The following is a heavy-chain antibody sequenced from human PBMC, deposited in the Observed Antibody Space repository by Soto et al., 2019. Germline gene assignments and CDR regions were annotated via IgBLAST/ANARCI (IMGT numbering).Heavy chain of an antibody. V-gene: IGHV4-4*02. CDR2: IYHSGST. J-gene: IGHJ4*02. Sequence: SETLSLTCAVSGGSISSSNLWSCVRQPPGKGLEWIGEIYHSGSTNYNPSLKSRVTISVDKSKNQFSLKLSSVTAADTAVYYCARPRDGYNYGFDYWGQGTLVTVSS. D-gene: IGHD5-12*01. CDR1: GGSISSSNL. CDR3: ARPRDGYNYGFDY.